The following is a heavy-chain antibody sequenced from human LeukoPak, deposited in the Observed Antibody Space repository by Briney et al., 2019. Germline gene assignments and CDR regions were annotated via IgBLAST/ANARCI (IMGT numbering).Heavy chain of an antibody. CDR3: ARRNSSGWSHAPDAFDI. V-gene: IGHV5-51*01. J-gene: IGHJ3*02. CDR1: GYSFTSYW. D-gene: IGHD6-19*01. CDR2: IYPGDSDT. Sequence: GESLKISCKGSGYSFTSYWIGWVRQMPGKGLEWMGIIYPGDSDTRYSPSFQGQVTISADKSISTAYLQWSSLKASDTAMYYCARRNSSGWSHAPDAFDIWGQGTMVTVSS.